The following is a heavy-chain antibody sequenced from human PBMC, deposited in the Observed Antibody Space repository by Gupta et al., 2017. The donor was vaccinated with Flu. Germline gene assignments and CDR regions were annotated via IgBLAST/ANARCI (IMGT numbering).Heavy chain of an antibody. J-gene: IGHJ4*02. CDR1: FDDYA. D-gene: IGHD1-26*01. V-gene: IGHV3-9*01. CDR2: ISWNSGSR. Sequence: FDDYAMHWVRQDPGKGLEGVSGISWNSGSRGYADSVKGRFTISRDNAKNSLYLQMNSLRAEDTALNYCAKDIGSDPTGVYYWGQGTLVTVSS. CDR3: AKDIGSDPTGVYY.